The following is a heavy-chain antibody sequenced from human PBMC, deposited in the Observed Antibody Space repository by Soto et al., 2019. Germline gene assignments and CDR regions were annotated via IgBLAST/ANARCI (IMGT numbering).Heavy chain of an antibody. V-gene: IGHV4-59*08. CDR2: IYYSGST. CDR1: GGSISSYY. D-gene: IGHD6-19*01. Sequence: SETLSLTCTVSGGSISSYYWSWIRQPPGKGLEWIGYIYYSGSTNYNPSLKSRVTISVDTSKNQFSLKLSSVTAADTAVYYCARHWEAVAGGENWSDPWGQGTLVTVSS. J-gene: IGHJ5*02. CDR3: ARHWEAVAGGENWSDP.